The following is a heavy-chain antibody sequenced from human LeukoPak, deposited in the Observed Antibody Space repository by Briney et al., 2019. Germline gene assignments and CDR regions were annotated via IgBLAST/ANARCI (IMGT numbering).Heavy chain of an antibody. Sequence: SVKVSCKASGGTFSSYTISWVRQAPGQGLEWMGRIIPILGIANYAQKFQGRVTITADKSTSTAYMELSSLRSEDTAVYYCARDAALTVTMAYYWGQGTLVTVSS. J-gene: IGHJ4*02. V-gene: IGHV1-69*04. CDR2: IIPILGIA. CDR1: GGTFSSYT. D-gene: IGHD4-11*01. CDR3: ARDAALTVTMAYY.